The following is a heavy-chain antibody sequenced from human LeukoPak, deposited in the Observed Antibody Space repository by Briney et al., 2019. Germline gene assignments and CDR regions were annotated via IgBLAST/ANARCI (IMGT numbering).Heavy chain of an antibody. D-gene: IGHD3-22*01. J-gene: IGHJ6*02. V-gene: IGHV3-30*18. CDR2: ISYDGSNK. Sequence: PGRSLRPSCAASGFTFSSYGMHWVRQAPGKGLEWVAVISYDGSNKYYADSVKGRFTISRDNSKNTLYLQMNSLRAEDTAVYYCAKSYYYDSSGYGPRGRYYYYGMDVWGQGTTVTVSS. CDR3: AKSYYYDSSGYGPRGRYYYYGMDV. CDR1: GFTFSSYG.